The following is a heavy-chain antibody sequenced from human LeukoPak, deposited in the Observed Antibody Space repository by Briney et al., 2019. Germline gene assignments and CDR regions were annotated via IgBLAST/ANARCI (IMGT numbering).Heavy chain of an antibody. J-gene: IGHJ6*03. CDR3: VRSPNWANYYYMDV. Sequence: GASVTVSCKASGYTFTSYGISWVRQAPGQGLEWMGWISAYNGNTNYAQKLQGRVTMTTDKSTSTAYMELRGLRSDDTAVYYCVRSPNWANYYYMDVWGRGTTVTVSS. CDR2: ISAYNGNT. V-gene: IGHV1-18*01. CDR1: GYTFTSYG. D-gene: IGHD7-27*01.